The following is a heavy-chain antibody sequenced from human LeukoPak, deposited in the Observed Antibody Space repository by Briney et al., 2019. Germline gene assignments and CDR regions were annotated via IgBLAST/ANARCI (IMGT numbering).Heavy chain of an antibody. V-gene: IGHV3-66*01. D-gene: IGHD1-1*01. J-gene: IGHJ6*03. CDR2: IYSGGST. Sequence: GGSLRLSCAASGFTVSSNYMSWVRQAPGKGLEWVSVIYSGGSTYYADSVKGRFTISRDNSKNTLYLQMNSLRAEDTAVYYCARVEHKPYCENTTSRHYYYYMDVWGKGTTVTISS. CDR3: ARVEHKPYCENTTSRHYYYYMDV. CDR1: GFTVSSNY.